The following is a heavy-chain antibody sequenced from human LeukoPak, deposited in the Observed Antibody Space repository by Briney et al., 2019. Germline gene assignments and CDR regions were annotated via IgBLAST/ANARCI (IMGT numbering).Heavy chain of an antibody. CDR1: GGSISSSSYY. Sequence: SETLSLTCTVSGGSISSSSYYWGWIRQPPGKGLEWIGSIYYSGSTYYNPSLKSRVTISVDTSKNQFSLKLSSVTAADTAVYYCARELTKQLWPTVTNAFDIWGQGTMVTVSS. J-gene: IGHJ3*02. CDR3: ARELTKQLWPTVTNAFDI. V-gene: IGHV4-39*07. D-gene: IGHD4-17*01. CDR2: IYYSGST.